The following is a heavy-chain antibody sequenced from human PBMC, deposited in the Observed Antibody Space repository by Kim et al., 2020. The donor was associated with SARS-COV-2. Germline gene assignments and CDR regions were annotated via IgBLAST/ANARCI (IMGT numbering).Heavy chain of an antibody. CDR2: ISWNSGSI. Sequence: GGSLRLSFAASGFTFGDYAMHWVRQAPGKGLEWVSGISWNSGSIGYADSVKGRFTISRDNAKNSLYLQMNSLRAEDTALYYCAKFGKDHPLHDYWGQGTLVTVSS. D-gene: IGHD3-16*01. J-gene: IGHJ4*02. V-gene: IGHV3-9*01. CDR3: AKFGKDHPLHDY. CDR1: GFTFGDYA.